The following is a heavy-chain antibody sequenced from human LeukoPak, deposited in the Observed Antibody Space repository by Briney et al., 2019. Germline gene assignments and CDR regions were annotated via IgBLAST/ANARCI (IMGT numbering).Heavy chain of an antibody. J-gene: IGHJ5*02. CDR3: TRDFYPPPALFCSSTSCNVWWFDP. D-gene: IGHD2-2*01. CDR1: GGSISSYY. V-gene: IGHV4-4*07. CDR2: IYTSGST. Sequence: SETLSLTCTVSGGSISSYYWSWIRQPARKGLEWIGRIYTSGSTNYNPSLKSRVTMSVDTSKNQFSLKLSSVTAADTAVYDCTRDFYPPPALFCSSTSCNVWWFDPWGQGTLVTVSS.